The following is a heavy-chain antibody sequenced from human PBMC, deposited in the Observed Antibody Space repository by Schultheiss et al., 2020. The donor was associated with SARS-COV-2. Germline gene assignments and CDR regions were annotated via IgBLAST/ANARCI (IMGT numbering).Heavy chain of an antibody. V-gene: IGHV4-59*12. D-gene: IGHD4-11*01. CDR1: GGSISSYY. CDR3: ARGGDDYSNYVGY. Sequence: SETLSLTCTVSGGSISSYYWSWFRQPPGKGLEWIGYIYYSGSTNYNPSLKSRVTISVDKSKNQFSLKLSSVTAADTAVYYCARGGDDYSNYVGYWGQGTLVTVSS. CDR2: IYYSGST. J-gene: IGHJ4*02.